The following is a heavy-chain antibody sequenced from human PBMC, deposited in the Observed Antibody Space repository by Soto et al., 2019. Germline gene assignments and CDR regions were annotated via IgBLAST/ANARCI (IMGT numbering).Heavy chain of an antibody. CDR2: IWYDGSNK. CDR1: GFTFSSYG. J-gene: IGHJ1*01. D-gene: IGHD3-22*01. CDR3: ARSYYYDSSGYYRSFFQH. V-gene: IGHV3-33*01. Sequence: QVQLVESGGGVVQPGRSLRLSCAASGFTFSSYGMHWVRQAPGKGLEWVAVIWYDGSNKYYADSVKGRFTISRDNSKNTLYRQMNSLRAEDTAVYYCARSYYYDSSGYYRSFFQHWGQGTLVTVSS.